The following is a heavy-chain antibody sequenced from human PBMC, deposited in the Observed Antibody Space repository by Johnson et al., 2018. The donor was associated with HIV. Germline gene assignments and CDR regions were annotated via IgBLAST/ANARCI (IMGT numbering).Heavy chain of an antibody. CDR1: GFTVSSNY. Sequence: MLLVESGGGLAQPGGSLRLSCAVSGFTVSSNYMSWVRQAPGKGLEWVSVIYSGGTTNYADSVKGRFTISRDNSKNTLYLQMNSLGAEDTAVYYCARVQLNLGNLLWFGELNTPRAFDIWGQGTMVTVSS. V-gene: IGHV3-66*02. J-gene: IGHJ3*02. D-gene: IGHD3-10*01. CDR3: ARVQLNLGNLLWFGELNTPRAFDI. CDR2: IYSGGTT.